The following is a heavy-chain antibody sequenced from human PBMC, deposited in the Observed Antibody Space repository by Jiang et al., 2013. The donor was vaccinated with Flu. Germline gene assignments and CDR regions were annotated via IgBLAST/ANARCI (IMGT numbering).Heavy chain of an antibody. CDR2: TYYSSAWYY. D-gene: IGHD5-24*01. V-gene: IGHV6-1*01. J-gene: IGHJ4*02. Sequence: QTLSLTCAISGDSVSSNSIGWNWIRQSPSRGLEWLGRTYYSSAWYYHYAVSVKGRITINPETSKNQFSLQLNSVTPEDTAVYYCARGWLQGGFEFWGQGTLVTVSS. CDR3: ARGWLQGGFEF. CDR1: GDSVSSNSIG.